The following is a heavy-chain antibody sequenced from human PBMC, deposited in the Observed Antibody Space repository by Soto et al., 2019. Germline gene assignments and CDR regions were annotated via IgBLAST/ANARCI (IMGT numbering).Heavy chain of an antibody. V-gene: IGHV1-46*01. CDR1: EYTFTSYY. CDR3: ARDGGGNRGYYRGVCDY. Sequence: QVQLVQSGAEVKKPGASVKVSCKASEYTFTSYYMHWVRQAPGQGLEWMGIINPSGGSTSYAQKFQGRVTMTRDTSTSTVYMELSSLRSEDTAVYYCARDGGGNRGYYRGVCDYWGQGTLVTVSS. J-gene: IGHJ4*02. CDR2: INPSGGST. D-gene: IGHD3-22*01.